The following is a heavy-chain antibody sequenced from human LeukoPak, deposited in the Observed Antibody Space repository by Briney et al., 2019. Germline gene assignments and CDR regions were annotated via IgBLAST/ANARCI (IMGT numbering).Heavy chain of an antibody. CDR1: GGSFSGYY. D-gene: IGHD5-12*01. CDR3: ARDGDIWQIDY. J-gene: IGHJ4*02. V-gene: IGHV4-34*01. Sequence: SETLSLTCAVYGGSFSGYYWSWIRQPPGKGLEWIGEINHSGSTNYNPSLKSRVTISVDTSKNQFSLKLSSVTAADTAVYYCARDGDIWQIDYWGQGTLVTVSS. CDR2: INHSGST.